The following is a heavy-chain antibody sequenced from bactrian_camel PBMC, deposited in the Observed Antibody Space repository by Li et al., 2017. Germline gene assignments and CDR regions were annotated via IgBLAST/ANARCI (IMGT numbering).Heavy chain of an antibody. CDR1: RNMNV. V-gene: IGHV3S53*01. Sequence: HVQLVESGGGSVQAGGSLTLSCKYTRNMNVMAWFRQSPGHEREGIAAINPGGLASYADSVKGRFTISQDAAKNTLYLQMNSLKPEDTAMYYCVAGLTSCPIYCRSGACAIGDLDYKGQGTQVTVS. CDR2: INPGGLA. CDR3: VAGLTSCPIYCRSGACAIGDLDY. D-gene: IGHD1*01. J-gene: IGHJ4*01.